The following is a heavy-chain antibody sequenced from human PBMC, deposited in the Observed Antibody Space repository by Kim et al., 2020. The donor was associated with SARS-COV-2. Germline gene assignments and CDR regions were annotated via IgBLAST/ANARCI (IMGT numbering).Heavy chain of an antibody. CDR1: GYTFTTYD. D-gene: IGHD6-13*01. CDR2: MVPNSGDT. J-gene: IGHJ4*02. V-gene: IGHV1-8*01. Sequence: ASVKVSCKASGYTFTTYDINWVRQAPGQGPEWMGWMVPNSGDTVYALKFQGRVTMTRDTSISTAYMELSILRSDDTAVYYCARGFGSCFDFWGQGTLVTVSS. CDR3: ARGFGSCFDF.